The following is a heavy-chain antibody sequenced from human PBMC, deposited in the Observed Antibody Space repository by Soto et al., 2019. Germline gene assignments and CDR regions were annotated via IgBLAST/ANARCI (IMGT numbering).Heavy chain of an antibody. CDR3: ASHDYDAELDY. Sequence: QVQLVQSGAEVKKPGASVKVSCKASGYTFTSYDINWGRQATGQGLEWMGWMNPNSGNTSYAQKFQGRGTMTSNTSISKAYMELSSLRSEDTAVYYCASHDYDAELDYWGQGTLVTVSS. CDR1: GYTFTSYD. CDR2: MNPNSGNT. V-gene: IGHV1-8*01. D-gene: IGHD4-17*01. J-gene: IGHJ4*02.